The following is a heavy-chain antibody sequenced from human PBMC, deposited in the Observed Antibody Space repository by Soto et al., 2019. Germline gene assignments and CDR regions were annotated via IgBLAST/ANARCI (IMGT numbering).Heavy chain of an antibody. CDR1: GFTFSSYA. J-gene: IGHJ4*02. V-gene: IGHV3-23*01. CDR2: ISGSGGST. CDR3: ATRPAHYQPPFDY. Sequence: GESLKISCAASGFTFSSYAMSWVRQAPGKGLEGVSAISGSGGSTYYADSVKGRFTISRDNSKNTLYLQMNSLRAEDTAVYFCATRPAHYQPPFDYWGQGTLVTVSS. D-gene: IGHD2-2*01.